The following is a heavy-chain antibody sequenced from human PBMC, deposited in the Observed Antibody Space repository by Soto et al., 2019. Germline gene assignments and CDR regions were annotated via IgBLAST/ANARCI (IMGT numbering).Heavy chain of an antibody. CDR3: AGRGYFHSSGYLGY. Sequence: ASVKVSCKASGYTVTSYGIAWVRLAPGQGLEWMGSISAENSKTTYGRKVQGRATLTTDTGTNTAYLELRSLRTEDTAIYYCAGRGYFHSSGYLGYWGQGTRLTVSS. CDR1: GYTVTSYG. J-gene: IGHJ4*02. D-gene: IGHD3-22*01. CDR2: ISAENSKT. V-gene: IGHV1-18*04.